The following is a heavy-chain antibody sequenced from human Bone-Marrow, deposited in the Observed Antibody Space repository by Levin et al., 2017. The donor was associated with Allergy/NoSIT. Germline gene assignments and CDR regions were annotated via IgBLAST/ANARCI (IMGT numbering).Heavy chain of an antibody. J-gene: IGHJ3*02. CDR2: IYSGGST. CDR1: GFTVSSNY. CDR3: ARAGWGVMTTVTLKAFDI. V-gene: IGHV3-66*01. Sequence: GGSLRLSCAASGFTVSSNYMSWVRQAPGKGLEWVSVIYSGGSTYYADSVKGRFTISRDNSKNTLYLQMNSLRAEDTAVYYCARAGWGVMTTVTLKAFDIWGQGTMVTVSS. D-gene: IGHD4-17*01.